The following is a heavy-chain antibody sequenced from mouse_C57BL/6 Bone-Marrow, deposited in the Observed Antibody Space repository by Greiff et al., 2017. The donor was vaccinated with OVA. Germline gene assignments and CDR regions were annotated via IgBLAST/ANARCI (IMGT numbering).Heavy chain of an antibody. CDR1: SYTFTSYW. V-gene: IGHV1-64*01. D-gene: IGHD1-1*01. CDR3: ARGVVGRAMDY. CDR2: IHPNSGST. J-gene: IGHJ4*01. Sequence: QVQLQQPGAELVKPGASVKLSCKASSYTFTSYWMHWVKQRPGQGLEWIGMIHPNSGSTNYNEKFKSKATLTVDKSSSTAYMQLSSLTSEDSAVYYCARGVVGRAMDYWGQGTSVTVSS.